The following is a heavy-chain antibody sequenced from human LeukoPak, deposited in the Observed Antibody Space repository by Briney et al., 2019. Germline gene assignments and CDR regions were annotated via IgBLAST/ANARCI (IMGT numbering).Heavy chain of an antibody. Sequence: QPGGSLRLSCAASGLTFSSYEMNWVRQAPGKGLVWVSRIKSDGKTNYADSVKGRFTISRDNAKNTVSLQMNSLRAEDTGVYYCARAPSEIGGYYPEYFRHWGQGTLVTVSS. CDR2: IKSDGKT. CDR1: GLTFSSYE. J-gene: IGHJ1*01. CDR3: ARAPSEIGGYYPEYFRH. V-gene: IGHV3-74*01. D-gene: IGHD3-22*01.